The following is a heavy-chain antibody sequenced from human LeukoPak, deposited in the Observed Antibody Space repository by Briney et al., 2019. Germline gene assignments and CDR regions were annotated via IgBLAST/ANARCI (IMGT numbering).Heavy chain of an antibody. J-gene: IGHJ5*02. CDR3: ARGSSNLPARNNYFDP. V-gene: IGHV4-34*01. CDR2: INHSGST. Sequence: SETLSLTCAVYGGAFSGYYCSWIRQPPGKGLEWIGEINHSGSTNYNPSLKSRVTISVDTSKNQFSLKLRSVTAADTAVYYCARGSSNLPARNNYFDPWGQGTLVTVSS. D-gene: IGHD2-2*01. CDR1: GGAFSGYY.